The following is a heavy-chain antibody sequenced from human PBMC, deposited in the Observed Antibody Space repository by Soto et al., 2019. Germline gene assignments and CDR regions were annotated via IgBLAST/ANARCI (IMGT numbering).Heavy chain of an antibody. J-gene: IGHJ4*02. Sequence: LSLTFGVSGGSLSGATYSWNWIRQPPGKGLEWIGYIFPSGTTYYNPSLKSRVTISIDVSKNQFSLSLRSLTAADTAVYYCARSREFDYWSQGTLVTVSS. CDR1: GGSLSGATYS. V-gene: IGHV4-30-2*01. CDR3: ARSREFDY. CDR2: IFPSGTT.